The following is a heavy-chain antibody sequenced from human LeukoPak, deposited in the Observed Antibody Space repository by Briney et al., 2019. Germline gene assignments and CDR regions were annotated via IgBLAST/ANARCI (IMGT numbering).Heavy chain of an antibody. CDR1: GYTFTGYY. Sequence: EASVKVSCKASGYTFTGYYMHWVRQAPGQGLEWMGRINPNSGGTNYAQKFQGRVTMTRDTSISTAYMELSRLRSDDTAVYYCARMMATIQEAGNDYWGQGTLVTVSS. J-gene: IGHJ4*02. CDR2: INPNSGGT. D-gene: IGHD5-24*01. CDR3: ARMMATIQEAGNDY. V-gene: IGHV1-2*06.